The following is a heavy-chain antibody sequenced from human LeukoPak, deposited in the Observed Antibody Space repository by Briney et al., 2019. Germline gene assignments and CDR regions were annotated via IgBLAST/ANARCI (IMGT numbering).Heavy chain of an antibody. CDR2: MKPNSGNT. CDR3: ARGQLLYYYYGMDV. D-gene: IGHD2-2*01. Sequence: ASVKVSCKASGYTFTSYDINWVRQAPGQGLEWMGWMKPNSGNTRYAHKFQGRVTMTRNTSISTAYMELSSLRSEDTAVYYCARGQLLYYYYGMDVWGQGTTVTVSS. V-gene: IGHV1-8*01. CDR1: GYTFTSYD. J-gene: IGHJ6*02.